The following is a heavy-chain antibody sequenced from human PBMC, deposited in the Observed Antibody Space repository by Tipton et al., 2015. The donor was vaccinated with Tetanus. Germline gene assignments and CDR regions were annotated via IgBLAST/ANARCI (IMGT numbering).Heavy chain of an antibody. CDR2: ISHSGDT. CDR1: GGSISSSAYF. D-gene: IGHD5-24*01. V-gene: IGHV4-31*03. Sequence: TLSLTCTVSGGSISSSAYFWSWIRQHPGQGLEWIGYISHSGDTYSNPSLESRVTISIDTSKNQFSLKLTSLTAADTSVYFCARGIDAYKTGNYWGQGTLVTVSS. J-gene: IGHJ4*02. CDR3: ARGIDAYKTGNY.